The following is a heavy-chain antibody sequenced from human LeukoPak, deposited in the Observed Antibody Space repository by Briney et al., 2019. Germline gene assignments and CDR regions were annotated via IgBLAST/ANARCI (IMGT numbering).Heavy chain of an antibody. D-gene: IGHD6-19*01. CDR1: GFTFSSYA. CDR2: ISGSGGST. CDR3: AKGRGIAVAGTYGY. Sequence: GGSLRLSCAASGFTFSSYAMSWVRQAPGKGLEWVSAISGSGGSTYYADSVKRRFTISRDNSKNTLDLQMNSLRAEDTAVHYCAKGRGIAVAGTYGYWGQGTLVTVSS. V-gene: IGHV3-23*01. J-gene: IGHJ4*02.